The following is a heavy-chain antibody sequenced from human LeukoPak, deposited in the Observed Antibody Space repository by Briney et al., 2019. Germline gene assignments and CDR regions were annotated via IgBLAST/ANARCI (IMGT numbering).Heavy chain of an antibody. D-gene: IGHD3-22*01. CDR3: ARGSIAIYYYDSSGYFDY. CDR1: GFTFNDYG. Sequence: GESLTLSCAASGFTFNDYGMRWVRQAPGKELEWVSGINWNGGSTGYADSVKGRFTISRDNAKNSLYLQMNSLGAEDTAFYYCARGSIAIYYYDSSGYFDYWGQGTLVTVSS. CDR2: INWNGGST. J-gene: IGHJ4*02. V-gene: IGHV3-20*04.